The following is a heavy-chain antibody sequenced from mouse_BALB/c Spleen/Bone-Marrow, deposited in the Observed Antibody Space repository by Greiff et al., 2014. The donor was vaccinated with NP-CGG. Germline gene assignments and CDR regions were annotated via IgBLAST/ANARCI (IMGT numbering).Heavy chain of an antibody. J-gene: IGHJ2*01. CDR2: IDPYYGGT. Sequence: EVQGVESGPELEKPGASVKISCKASGYSFTGYNMNWVKQSTGKSLEWIGNIDPYYGGTSYNQKFKGKATLTVDKSSSTAYMQLKSMTPEYSAVYYCARRGVRGPLDYWGQGTTLTVSS. CDR3: ARRGVRGPLDY. CDR1: GYSFTGYN. V-gene: IGHV1-39*01. D-gene: IGHD2-14*01.